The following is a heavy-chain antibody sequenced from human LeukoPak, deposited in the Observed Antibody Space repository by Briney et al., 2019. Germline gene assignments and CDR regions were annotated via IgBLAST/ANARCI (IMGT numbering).Heavy chain of an antibody. J-gene: IGHJ5*02. CDR1: GGTFSSYA. Sequence: SVKVPCKASGGTFSSYAISWVRQAPGQGLEWMGGIIPIFGTANYAQKFQGRVTITADESTSTAYMELSSLRSEDTAVYYCARESSSWKLNWFDPWGQGTLVTVSS. V-gene: IGHV1-69*13. D-gene: IGHD6-13*01. CDR2: IIPIFGTA. CDR3: ARESSSWKLNWFDP.